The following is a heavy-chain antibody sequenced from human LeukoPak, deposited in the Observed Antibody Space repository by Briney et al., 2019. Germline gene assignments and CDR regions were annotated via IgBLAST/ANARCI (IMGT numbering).Heavy chain of an antibody. CDR2: ISGSGGST. J-gene: IGHJ5*02. CDR1: GFTFSSYA. Sequence: GGYLRLSCAASGFTFSSYAMSWLRQAPGKGLEWVSGISGSGGSTYYADSVKGRFTISRDNSKNTLYLQMNSLRTEDTAVYYCAKEIRGESRHNWFDPWGQGTLVTVSS. CDR3: AKEIRGESRHNWFDP. V-gene: IGHV3-23*01. D-gene: IGHD3-10*01.